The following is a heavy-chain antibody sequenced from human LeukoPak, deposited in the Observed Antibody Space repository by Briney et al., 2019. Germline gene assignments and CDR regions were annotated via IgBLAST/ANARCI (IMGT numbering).Heavy chain of an antibody. CDR1: GGTFSSYA. CDR2: IIPILGIA. V-gene: IGHV1-69*04. Sequence: ASVKVSCKASGGTFSSYAISWVRQAPGQGLEWMGRIIPILGIANYAQKFQGRVTITADKSTSTAYMELSSLRSEDTAVYYCARDQNYYYGMDVWGQGTTVAVSS. J-gene: IGHJ6*02. CDR3: ARDQNYYYGMDV.